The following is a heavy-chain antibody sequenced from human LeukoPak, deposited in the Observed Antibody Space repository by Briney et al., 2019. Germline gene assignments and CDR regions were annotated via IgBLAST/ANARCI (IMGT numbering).Heavy chain of an antibody. Sequence: ASVKVSCKASGYTFTGYYMHWVRQAPGQGLEWMGIINPSGGSTSYAQKFQGRVTMTRDTSTSTVYMELSSLRSEDTAVYYCARDLGIDYYDSSGYIDYWGQGTLVTVSS. CDR2: INPSGGST. CDR1: GYTFTGYY. D-gene: IGHD3-22*01. V-gene: IGHV1-46*01. CDR3: ARDLGIDYYDSSGYIDY. J-gene: IGHJ4*02.